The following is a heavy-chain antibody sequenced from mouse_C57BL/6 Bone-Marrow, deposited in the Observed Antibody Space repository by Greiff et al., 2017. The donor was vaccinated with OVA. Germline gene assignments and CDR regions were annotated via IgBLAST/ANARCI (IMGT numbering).Heavy chain of an antibody. CDR2: IYPGNSDT. Sequence: VQLQQSGTVLARPGASVKMSCKTSGYTFTSYWMNWVKKRHGQGLEWIGAIYPGNSDTSYNQKFKGKAKLTAVTSASTAYMELSSLTNEDSAVYYCTREATGDYFDYWGQGTTLTVSS. V-gene: IGHV1-5*01. CDR1: GYTFTSYW. D-gene: IGHD3-2*02. J-gene: IGHJ2*01. CDR3: TREATGDYFDY.